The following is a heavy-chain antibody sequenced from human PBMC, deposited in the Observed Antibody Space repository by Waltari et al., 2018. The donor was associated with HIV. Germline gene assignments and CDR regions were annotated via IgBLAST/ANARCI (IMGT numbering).Heavy chain of an antibody. Sequence: EVQLVESGGGLVQPGGSLRLSCAASGFTFNSYEMNWVRQAPGRGVGGVSYISSRGSTKYYSDSVKGRFTISRDNDRNSLYLQMNSLRAEDTAVYYCARGYYYDSGSYYKADRGQGTLVTVSS. D-gene: IGHD3-10*01. CDR1: GFTFNSYE. CDR3: ARGYYYDSGSYYKAD. J-gene: IGHJ4*02. V-gene: IGHV3-48*03. CDR2: ISSRGSTK.